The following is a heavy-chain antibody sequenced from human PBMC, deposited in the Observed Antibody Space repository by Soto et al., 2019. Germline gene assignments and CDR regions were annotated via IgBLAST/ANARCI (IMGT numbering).Heavy chain of an antibody. CDR2: IIPIFGTA. CDR1: GGTFSSYA. CDR3: ARELRSAVPAAIYYYGMDV. V-gene: IGHV1-69*13. J-gene: IGHJ6*02. Sequence: SVKVSCKASGGTFSSYAISWVRQAPGQGLEWMGGIIPIFGTANYAQKFQGRVTITADESTSTAYMELSSLRSEDTAVYYCARELRSAVPAAIYYYGMDVWGQGTTVTVSS. D-gene: IGHD2-2*02.